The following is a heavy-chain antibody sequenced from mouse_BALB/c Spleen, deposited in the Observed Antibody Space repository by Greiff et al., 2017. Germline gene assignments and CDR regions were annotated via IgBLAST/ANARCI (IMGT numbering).Heavy chain of an antibody. Sequence: VKVEESGPGLVAPSQSLSITCTVSGFSLTSYGVHWVRQPPGKGLEWLGVIWAGGSTNYNSALMSRLSISKDNSKSQVFLKMNSLQTDDTAMYYCARDRTGTGFAYWGQGTLVTVSA. D-gene: IGHD4-1*01. J-gene: IGHJ3*01. CDR3: ARDRTGTGFAY. CDR2: IWAGGST. CDR1: GFSLTSYG. V-gene: IGHV2-9*02.